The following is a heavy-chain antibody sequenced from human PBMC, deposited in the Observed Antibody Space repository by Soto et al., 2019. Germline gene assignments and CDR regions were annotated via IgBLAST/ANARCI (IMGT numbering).Heavy chain of an antibody. CDR1: GGTFSSYS. J-gene: IGHJ2*01. D-gene: IGHD2-2*01. Sequence: QVQLVQSGAEVKKPGSSVKVSCKASGGTFSSYSISWVRQAPGQGLEWMGRIISVLGLPNYAQKFQGRVTSTADKSTSTAYMELSSLRHEDTALYYCARDRCSSTSCARGNWYFDLWGRGTLVTVSS. CDR3: ARDRCSSTSCARGNWYFDL. CDR2: IISVLGLP. V-gene: IGHV1-69*08.